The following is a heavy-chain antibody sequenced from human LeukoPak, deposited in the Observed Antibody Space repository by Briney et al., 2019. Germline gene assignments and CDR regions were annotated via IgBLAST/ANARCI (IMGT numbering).Heavy chain of an antibody. CDR2: IYHSGST. CDR3: ATTSRDGYNSDWDY. D-gene: IGHD5-24*01. V-gene: IGHV4-30-2*01. CDR1: GGSISSGGYS. Sequence: PSQTPSLTCAVSGGSISSGGYSWSWIRQPPGKGLEWIGYIYHSGSTYYNPSLKSRVTISVDRSKNQFSLKLSSVTAADTAVYYCATTSRDGYNSDWDYWGQGTLVTVSS. J-gene: IGHJ4*02.